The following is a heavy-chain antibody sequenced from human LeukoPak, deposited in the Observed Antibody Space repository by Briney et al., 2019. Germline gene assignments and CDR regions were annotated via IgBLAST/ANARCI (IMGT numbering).Heavy chain of an antibody. D-gene: IGHD5-18*01. CDR2: INHSGST. J-gene: IGHJ4*02. CDR1: GGSFSGYY. CDR3: ARGGYSYGFRVAPIDY. V-gene: IGHV4-34*01. Sequence: PSETLSLTCAVYGGSFSGYYWSWIRRPPGKGLEWIGEINHSGSTNYNPSLKSRVTISVDTSKNQFSLKLSSVTAAGTAVYYCARGGYSYGFRVAPIDYWGQGTLVTVSS.